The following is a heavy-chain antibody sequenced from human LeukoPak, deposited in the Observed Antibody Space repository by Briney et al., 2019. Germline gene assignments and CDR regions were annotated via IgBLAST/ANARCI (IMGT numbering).Heavy chain of an antibody. CDR2: IYHSGST. J-gene: IGHJ3*02. Sequence: PSETLSLTCAVSGGSISSGGYSWSWIRQPPGKGLEWIGYIYHSGSTYYNPSLKSRVTISVDRSKNQFSLKLSSVTAADTAVYYCARAVRDYYDSSGYPEVGAFDIWGQGTMVTVSS. CDR1: GGSISSGGYS. V-gene: IGHV4-30-2*01. D-gene: IGHD3-22*01. CDR3: ARAVRDYYDSSGYPEVGAFDI.